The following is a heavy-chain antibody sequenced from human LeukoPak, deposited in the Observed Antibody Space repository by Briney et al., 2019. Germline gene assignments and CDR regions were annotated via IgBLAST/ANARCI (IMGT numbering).Heavy chain of an antibody. D-gene: IGHD6-13*01. CDR1: GGSISRYY. CDR2: FHYSGNT. V-gene: IGHV4-59*08. J-gene: IGHJ4*02. Sequence: SETLSLTCTVSGGSISRYYWSWIRQPPGKGLEWIGYFHYSGNTNYNPSLSSRVTMSVDTSKNQFSLRLNSVTAADTAVYYCARRAAAFDSWGQGTLAPVSS. CDR3: ARRAAAFDS.